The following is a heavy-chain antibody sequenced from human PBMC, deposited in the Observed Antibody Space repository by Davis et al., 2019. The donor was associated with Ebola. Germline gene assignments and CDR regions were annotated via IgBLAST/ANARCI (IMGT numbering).Heavy chain of an antibody. J-gene: IGHJ4*02. CDR2: IWYDGSNK. CDR1: GFTFSSYG. Sequence: PGGSLRLSCAASGFTFSSYGMHWVRQAPGKGLEWVAVIWYDGSNKYYADSVKGRFTISRDNSKNTLYLQMNSLRAEDTAVYYCASHLGYSSSHIDYWGQGTVVTVSS. CDR3: ASHLGYSSSHIDY. V-gene: IGHV3-33*01. D-gene: IGHD6-6*01.